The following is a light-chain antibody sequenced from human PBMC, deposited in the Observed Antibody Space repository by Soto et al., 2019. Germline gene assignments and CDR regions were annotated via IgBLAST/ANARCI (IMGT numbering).Light chain of an antibody. V-gene: IGKV1-5*03. CDR1: QSISSW. J-gene: IGKJ1*01. CDR3: QQYNRYWT. CDR2: KAS. Sequence: DIQMTQSPSTLSASVGDRVTITCRASQSISSWLAWYQQKPGKAPKLLIYKASSLESGVPSRFSGRGSGTDFTLTISSLQPDDFATYYCQQYNRYWTFGQGTKVEIK.